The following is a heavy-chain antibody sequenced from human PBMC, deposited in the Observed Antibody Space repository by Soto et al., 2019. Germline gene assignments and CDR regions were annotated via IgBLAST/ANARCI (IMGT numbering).Heavy chain of an antibody. D-gene: IGHD2-2*01. CDR3: AGEIVVVRAAIFWLVR. Sequence: SEALALTLTVSGGSISSHYCRWIRQPPGKGLEWIGYIYYSGSTNYNPSLRSRVTISVDTSKNQFSLKLSSVTAADTAVYYCAGEIVVVRAAIFWLVRWGQGTLVTVS. CDR2: IYYSGST. CDR1: GGSISSHY. V-gene: IGHV4-59*11. J-gene: IGHJ4*02.